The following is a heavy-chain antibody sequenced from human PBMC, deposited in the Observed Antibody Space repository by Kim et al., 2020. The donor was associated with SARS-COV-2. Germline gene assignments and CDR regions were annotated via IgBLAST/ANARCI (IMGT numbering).Heavy chain of an antibody. Sequence: SETLSLTCTVSGGSISSSSYYWGWIRQPPGKGLEWIGSIYYSGSTYYNPSLKSRVTISVDTSKNQFSLKLSSVTAADTAVYYCARQKGGWYYYYGMDVWGQGTTVTVSS. D-gene: IGHD6-19*01. CDR3: ARQKGGWYYYYGMDV. CDR1: GGSISSSSYY. J-gene: IGHJ6*02. V-gene: IGHV4-39*01. CDR2: IYYSGST.